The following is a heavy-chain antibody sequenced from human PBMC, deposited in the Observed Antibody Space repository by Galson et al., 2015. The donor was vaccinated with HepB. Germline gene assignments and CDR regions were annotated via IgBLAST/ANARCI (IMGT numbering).Heavy chain of an antibody. D-gene: IGHD3-9*01. CDR3: ARDYPYDILTGYLIYYYYYYYMDV. Sequence: SLRLSCAASGFTFSSYSMNWVRQAPGKGLEWVSSISSSSSYIYYADSVKGRFTISRDNAKNSLYLQMNSLRAEDTAVYYCARDYPYDILTGYLIYYYYYYYMDVWGKGTTVTVSS. J-gene: IGHJ6*03. V-gene: IGHV3-21*01. CDR1: GFTFSSYS. CDR2: ISSSSSYI.